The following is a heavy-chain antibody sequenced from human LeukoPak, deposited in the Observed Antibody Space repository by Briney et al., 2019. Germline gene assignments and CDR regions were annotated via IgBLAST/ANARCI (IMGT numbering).Heavy chain of an antibody. CDR2: ISGSGGST. Sequence: GGSLRLSCAASGFTFSSYAMSWVRQAPGKGLEWVSAISGSGGSTYYADSAKGRLTISRDNSKNTLYLQMNSLRADDTAVYYCAKESLLSFDSWGQGTLVTVSS. D-gene: IGHD2-2*01. CDR1: GFTFSSYA. J-gene: IGHJ4*02. V-gene: IGHV3-23*01. CDR3: AKESLLSFDS.